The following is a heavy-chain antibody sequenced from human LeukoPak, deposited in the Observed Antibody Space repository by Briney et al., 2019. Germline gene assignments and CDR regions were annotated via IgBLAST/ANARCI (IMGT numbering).Heavy chain of an antibody. CDR2: INISGGTT. D-gene: IGHD1-26*01. J-gene: IGHJ4*02. Sequence: GGSLRLSCSASGFTLGSYAMSWVRQAPGSGLEWVSSINISGGTTYYADSVKGRFTISRGKSKNTLYLQMNSLRAEDTAVYFCAKDRGCSGAYYRFASWGKEPLVTVSS. CDR3: AKDRGCSGAYYRFAS. CDR1: GFTLGSYA. V-gene: IGHV3-23*01.